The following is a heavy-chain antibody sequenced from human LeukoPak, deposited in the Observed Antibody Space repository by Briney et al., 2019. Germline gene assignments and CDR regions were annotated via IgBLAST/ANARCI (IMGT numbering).Heavy chain of an antibody. J-gene: IGHJ3*02. CDR2: IIPILCIA. V-gene: IGHV1-69*02. Sequence: SVKVSCKVSGGTFGIYTISWVRQAPGQGLEWRVRIIPILCIANYAQKFQGRVTITADKSTSTADMELSRLRSENTAVYSCARKWGNDFDMCGQGKMVTVSS. CDR1: GGTFGIYT. CDR3: ARKWGNDFDM. D-gene: IGHD1-26*01.